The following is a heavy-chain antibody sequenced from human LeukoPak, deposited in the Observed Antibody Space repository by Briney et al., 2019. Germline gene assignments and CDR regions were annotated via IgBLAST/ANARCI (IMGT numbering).Heavy chain of an antibody. V-gene: IGHV3-23*01. D-gene: IGHD3-16*01. CDR1: GSTFSSYA. CDR2: FSGIGGRT. J-gene: IGHJ4*02. CDR3: AKGVLGDYLDY. Sequence: GGPLRLSCAASGSTFSSYAMSWVGQAPGKGLEWVSAFSGIGGRTYYADCVKGRFTISRDNSKNTLYLQMNSLRAEDTAVYYCAKGVLGDYLDYWGQGTLVTVSS.